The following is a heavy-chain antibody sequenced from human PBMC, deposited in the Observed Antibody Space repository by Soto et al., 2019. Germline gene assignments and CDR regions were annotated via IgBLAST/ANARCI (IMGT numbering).Heavy chain of an antibody. CDR2: IDPCDTYA. CDR1: GYTFTTFW. Sequence: GESLKISCTGFGYTFTTFWISWVRQMPGKGLEWMGRIDPCDTYATYSPAFQGHVTISADKATSTAYLQWSSLKASDTAMYFCARIYCTTTTCDSWFDPWGQGTLVTVSS. V-gene: IGHV5-10-1*01. CDR3: ARIYCTTTTCDSWFDP. J-gene: IGHJ5*02. D-gene: IGHD2-2*01.